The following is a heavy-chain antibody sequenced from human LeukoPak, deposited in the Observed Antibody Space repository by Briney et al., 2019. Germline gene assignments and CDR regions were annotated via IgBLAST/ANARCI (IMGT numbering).Heavy chain of an antibody. Sequence: GGSLRLSCAASGFTFSDYWMHWVRQAPGKGLEWVAAISYDGSNKYYADSVKGRFTVSRDNSKNTLYLQLNSLRAEDTAVYYCASQIAAAGTYLTPHYWGQGTLVTVSS. CDR3: ASQIAAAGTYLTPHY. CDR2: ISYDGSNK. J-gene: IGHJ4*02. D-gene: IGHD6-13*01. V-gene: IGHV3-30*03. CDR1: GFTFSDYW.